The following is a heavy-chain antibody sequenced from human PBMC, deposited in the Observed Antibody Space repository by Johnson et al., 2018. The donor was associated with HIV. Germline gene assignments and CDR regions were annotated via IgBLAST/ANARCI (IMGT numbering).Heavy chain of an antibody. D-gene: IGHD2-21*01. CDR3: ARVPEGDDDAFDI. J-gene: IGHJ3*02. CDR1: GFTFSSYW. CDR2: IKQDGSEK. Sequence: VQLVESGGGLVQPGGSLRLSCAASGFTFSSYWMSWVRQAPGKGLEWVANIKQDGSEKNYVDSARGRFTISRDNSKNTLYLQMNSLRAEDTAVYYCARVPEGDDDAFDIWGQGTMVTVSS. V-gene: IGHV3-7*03.